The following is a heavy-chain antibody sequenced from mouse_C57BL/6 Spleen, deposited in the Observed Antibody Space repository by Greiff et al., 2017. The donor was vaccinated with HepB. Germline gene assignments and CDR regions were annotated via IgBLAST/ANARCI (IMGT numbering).Heavy chain of an antibody. CDR1: GYTFTSYW. Sequence: VQLQQPGAELVKPGASVKLSCTASGYTFTSYWMHWVKQRPGQGLEWIGMIHPNSGSTNYNEKFKSKATLTVDKSSSTAYLQLSSLTSEASAVYCCARYYGSSHWYFDVWGTGTTVTVSS. D-gene: IGHD1-1*01. V-gene: IGHV1-64*01. CDR2: IHPNSGST. CDR3: ARYYGSSHWYFDV. J-gene: IGHJ1*03.